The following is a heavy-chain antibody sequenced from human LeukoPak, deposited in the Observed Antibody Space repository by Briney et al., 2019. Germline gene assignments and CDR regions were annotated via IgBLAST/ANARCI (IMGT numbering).Heavy chain of an antibody. Sequence: ASVKVSCKASGYTFTSYGISWVRQAPGQGLEWMGWISAYNGNTNYAQKLQGRVTMTTDTSTSTAYMELRSLRSDDTAAYYCASSVEYSSSWYESSFDNWGQGTLVTVSS. J-gene: IGHJ4*02. CDR1: GYTFTSYG. D-gene: IGHD6-13*01. V-gene: IGHV1-18*01. CDR2: ISAYNGNT. CDR3: ASSVEYSSSWYESSFDN.